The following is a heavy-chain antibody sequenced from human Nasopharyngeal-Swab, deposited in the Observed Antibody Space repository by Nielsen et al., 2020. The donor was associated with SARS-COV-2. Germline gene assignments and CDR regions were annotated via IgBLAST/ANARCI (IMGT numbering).Heavy chain of an antibody. Sequence: SSVKVSCKTSGDTFTNSSISWVRQAHGQGLEWMGGIVPALGLPNYAQKFRGRVTISADRSTTTSYLELSILCSEETAIYYCARGGECGAYDAPEYWGQGTLGTVSS. CDR3: ARGGECGAYDAPEY. CDR1: GDTFTNSS. CDR2: IVPALGLP. J-gene: IGHJ4*02. D-gene: IGHD5-12*01. V-gene: IGHV1-69*10.